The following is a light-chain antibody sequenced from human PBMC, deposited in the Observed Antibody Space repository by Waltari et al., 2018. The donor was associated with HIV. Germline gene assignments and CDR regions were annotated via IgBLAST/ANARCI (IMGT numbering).Light chain of an antibody. CDR3: ATWDDSLNGWV. Sequence: QSVLTQPPSASGTPWQRVTISCSGSSSNIGSNTVSWYHQVPGTAPKVLIYSNDDRPSGVPDRFSCSKSGTSASLAISGLQSEDEADYYCATWDDSLNGWVFGGGTKVTVL. CDR2: SND. CDR1: SSNIGSNT. V-gene: IGLV1-44*01. J-gene: IGLJ3*02.